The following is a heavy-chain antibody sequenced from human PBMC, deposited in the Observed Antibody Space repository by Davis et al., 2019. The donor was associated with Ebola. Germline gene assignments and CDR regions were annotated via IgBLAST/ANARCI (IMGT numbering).Heavy chain of an antibody. CDR3: AARGIVVY. Sequence: GGSLRLSCAVSGFIARHYGMHWARQAPGKGLEWVSYISSSSSTIYYADSVKGRFTISRDNAKNSLYLQMNSLRDEDTAVYYCAARGIVVYWGQGTLVTVSS. J-gene: IGHJ4*02. D-gene: IGHD1-26*01. CDR2: ISSSSSTI. V-gene: IGHV3-48*02. CDR1: GFIARHYG.